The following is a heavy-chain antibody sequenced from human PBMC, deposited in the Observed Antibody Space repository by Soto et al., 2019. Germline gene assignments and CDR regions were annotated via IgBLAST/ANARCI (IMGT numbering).Heavy chain of an antibody. J-gene: IGHJ4*02. CDR2: IKRDGSEK. CDR1: GFTFSDYW. D-gene: IGHD3-10*01. V-gene: IGHV3-7*05. CDR3: ATSMGRGGNDY. Sequence: EVQLVESGGGLVQPGGSLRLSCAASGFTFSDYWMSWVRQAPGKGLECVANIKRDGSEKYYVDPVKGPFTISRDNAKNSLYLQMNSLRAEDTAVYYCATSMGRGGNDYWGQGTLVTVSS.